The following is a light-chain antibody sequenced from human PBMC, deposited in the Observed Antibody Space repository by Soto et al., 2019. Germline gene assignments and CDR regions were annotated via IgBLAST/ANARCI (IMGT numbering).Light chain of an antibody. J-gene: IGKJ1*01. V-gene: IGKV1-5*01. CDR3: QQYNDYSWT. CDR2: GVS. CDR1: PSISNW. Sequence: DIQMTQSPSTLSASVGDRVTITCRASPSISNWLAWYQQKPGKAPKLLIYGVSSLESGVPSRFSGSGSGTEFALAISSLQPDDFATYYCQQYNDYSWTFGQGTKVEI.